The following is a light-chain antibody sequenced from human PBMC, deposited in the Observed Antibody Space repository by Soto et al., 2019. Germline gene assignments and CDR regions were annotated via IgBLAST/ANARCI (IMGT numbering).Light chain of an antibody. Sequence: EIVLTQSPGTLSLSPGERATLSCRASQSVSSSFLAWYQQKPGQAPRLLIYGASIRATGIPDRFSGSGSGTDFTLTISRLEPEDFAVYYCQRYGSSPPWTFGQGPKVEIK. J-gene: IGKJ1*01. CDR2: GAS. V-gene: IGKV3-20*01. CDR1: QSVSSSF. CDR3: QRYGSSPPWT.